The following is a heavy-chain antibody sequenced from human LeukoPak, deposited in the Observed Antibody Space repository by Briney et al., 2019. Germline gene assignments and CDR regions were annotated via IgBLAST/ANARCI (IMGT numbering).Heavy chain of an antibody. CDR2: INSDGSST. D-gene: IGHD4-17*01. V-gene: IGHV3-74*01. CDR1: GFTFSHYW. Sequence: PGGSLRLSCAAPGFTFSHYWMHWVRHAPGKGLVWVSRINSDGSSTNYADSVKGRFTMSRDNAKKLLYVKMNSLRAEDTAFYYCVRGDYYGDYLVSLDYWGQGTLVTVSS. J-gene: IGHJ4*02. CDR3: VRGDYYGDYLVSLDY.